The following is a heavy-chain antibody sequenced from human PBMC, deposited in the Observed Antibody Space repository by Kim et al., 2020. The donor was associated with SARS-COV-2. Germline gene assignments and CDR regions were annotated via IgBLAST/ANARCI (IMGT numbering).Heavy chain of an antibody. CDR3: SKRGVDAVMGRLCDY. J-gene: IGHJ4*01. Sequence: GGSLRLSCAASGFTFSTYGMSWVRQAPGKGLEWVSAITGNGAVTYYADSVKGRFAISRDNSKNTLYLQMNSLRAEDTAISYCSKRGVDAVMGRLCDYWG. D-gene: IGHD5-18*01. CDR1: GFTFSTYG. V-gene: IGHV3-23*01. CDR2: ITGNGAVT.